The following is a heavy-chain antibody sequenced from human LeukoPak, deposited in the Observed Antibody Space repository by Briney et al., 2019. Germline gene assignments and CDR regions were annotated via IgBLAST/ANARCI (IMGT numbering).Heavy chain of an antibody. CDR3: ARGGAVTRWASAPDY. CDR1: GSSVNDNR. V-gene: IGHV3-53*01. CDR2: IYDGHTT. D-gene: IGHD4-17*01. J-gene: IGHJ4*02. Sequence: GGSLRLSCEVSGSSVNDNRMIWVRQAPGKGLEWVSVIYDGHTTHYADSVKRRLTISRDNSKNTLYLQMNSLRAEDKAVYYCARGGAVTRWASAPDYWGQGTLVTVSS.